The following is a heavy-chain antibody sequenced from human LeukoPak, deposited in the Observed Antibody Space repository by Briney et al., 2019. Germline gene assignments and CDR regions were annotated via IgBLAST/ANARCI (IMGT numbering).Heavy chain of an antibody. CDR2: ISSSSDYI. V-gene: IGHV3-21*06. Sequence: GGSLRLSCAASGFTFSSYAMSWVRQAPGKGLEWVSSISSSSDYIFYADSVKGRFTISRDNAKNSLYLQMNSLRAEDTAVYYCARDQGGVGYWGQGTLVTVSS. D-gene: IGHD3-16*01. J-gene: IGHJ4*02. CDR1: GFTFSSYA. CDR3: ARDQGGVGY.